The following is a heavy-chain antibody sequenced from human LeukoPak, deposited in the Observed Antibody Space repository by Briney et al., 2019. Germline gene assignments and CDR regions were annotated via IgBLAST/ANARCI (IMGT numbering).Heavy chain of an antibody. J-gene: IGHJ4*02. V-gene: IGHV3-33*08. CDR1: GFTFNTYA. Sequence: PGGSLRLSCAASGFTFNTYAMNWVRQAPGKGLEWVAVIWYDGSNKYYADSVKGRFTISRDNSKNTLYLQMNSLRAEDTAVYYCARDHQWEPGYYFDYWGQGTLVTVSS. CDR3: ARDHQWEPGYYFDY. D-gene: IGHD1-26*01. CDR2: IWYDGSNK.